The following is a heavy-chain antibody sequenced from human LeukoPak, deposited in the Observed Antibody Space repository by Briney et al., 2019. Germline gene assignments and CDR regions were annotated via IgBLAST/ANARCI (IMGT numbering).Heavy chain of an antibody. D-gene: IGHD2-2*01. CDR3: ARAEDCSSTSCPRAFDI. J-gene: IGHJ3*02. CDR2: ISGSGGST. Sequence: GGSLRLSCAASGFTFSSYAMSWVRQAPGKGLEWVSAISGSGGSTYYADSVKGRFTISRDNSKNTLYLQMNSLRVEDTAVYYCARAEDCSSTSCPRAFDIWGQGTMVTVSS. V-gene: IGHV3-23*01. CDR1: GFTFSSYA.